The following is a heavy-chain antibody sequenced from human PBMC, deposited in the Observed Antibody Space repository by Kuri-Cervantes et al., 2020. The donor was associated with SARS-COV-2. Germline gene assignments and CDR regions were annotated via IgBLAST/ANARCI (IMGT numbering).Heavy chain of an antibody. CDR1: EFTFSSYV. Sequence: GESLKISCAASEFTFSSYVMTWVRQAPGKGLEWVSSISVSGGNTYYANSVKGRFTISRDNSKNTLYLQMNSLRAEDTAVYYCAKIAHVVVIAGAFDLWGQGTMVTVSS. CDR2: ISVSGGNT. CDR3: AKIAHVVVIAGAFDL. J-gene: IGHJ3*01. D-gene: IGHD2-21*01. V-gene: IGHV3-23*01.